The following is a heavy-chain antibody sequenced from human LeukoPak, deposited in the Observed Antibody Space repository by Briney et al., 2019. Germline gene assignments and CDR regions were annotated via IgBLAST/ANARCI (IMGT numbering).Heavy chain of an antibody. J-gene: IGHJ3*02. CDR2: IWFDGNNK. D-gene: IGHD3-16*01. V-gene: IGHV3-33*06. CDR3: AKEHLYSLGVFDI. Sequence: GGSLRLSCAASGFTFSSYAMHWVRQAPGKGLEWVALIWFDGNNKYFADSVKGRFTISRDNSKNTMYLQMNSLRAEDTAVYYCAKEHLYSLGVFDIWGEGTMVTVS. CDR1: GFTFSSYA.